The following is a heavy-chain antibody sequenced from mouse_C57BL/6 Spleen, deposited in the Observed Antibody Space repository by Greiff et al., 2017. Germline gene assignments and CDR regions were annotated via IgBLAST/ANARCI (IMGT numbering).Heavy chain of an antibody. V-gene: IGHV14-1*01. CDR1: GFTFKGYY. J-gene: IGHJ2*01. CDR3: TTLGRGVDY. Sequence: EVQLQQSGAELVRPGASVKLSCTASGFTFKGYYMPWVQQRPEQGLEWIGRIDPEDGDTDYAPKFQGKATMTADTSSNTAYRQLSSQTSEDTAGYARTTLGRGVDYGGQGTTLTVSS. D-gene: IGHD4-1*01. CDR2: IDPEDGDT.